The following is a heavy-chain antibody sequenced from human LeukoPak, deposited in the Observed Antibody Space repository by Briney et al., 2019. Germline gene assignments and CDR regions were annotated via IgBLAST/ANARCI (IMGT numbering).Heavy chain of an antibody. CDR1: GYTFTGYY. J-gene: IGHJ4*02. Sequence: SEKVSYKASGYTFTGYYMHWVRQAPGQGLEGMGWINPNRGGTNYAQKFQGRVTMTRDTSISPAYMELSRLRSDDTAVYYCARGPRGLYDFWGGYPQYYFDYWGQGTLVTVSS. CDR2: INPNRGGT. D-gene: IGHD3-3*01. CDR3: ARGPRGLYDFWGGYPQYYFDY. V-gene: IGHV1-2*02.